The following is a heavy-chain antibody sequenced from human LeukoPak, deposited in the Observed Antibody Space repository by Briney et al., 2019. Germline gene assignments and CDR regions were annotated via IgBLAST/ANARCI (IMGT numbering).Heavy chain of an antibody. CDR3: ARGKYSAFDI. V-gene: IGHV6-1*01. CDR1: GDGVSSNSVA. CDR2: TFYRSKWYN. D-gene: IGHD2/OR15-2a*01. J-gene: IGHJ3*02. Sequence: SQTLSLTCAISGDGVSSNSVAWNWIRQSPSRGLEWLGRTFYRSKWYNDYTVSVKSRITINPDTSKNQFSLQLSSVTPEDTAVYYCARGKYSAFDIWGQGTMVTVSS.